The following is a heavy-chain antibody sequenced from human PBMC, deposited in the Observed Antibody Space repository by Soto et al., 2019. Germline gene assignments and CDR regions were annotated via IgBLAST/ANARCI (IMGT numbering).Heavy chain of an antibody. CDR3: ARDGSTMIVVVMQPDY. CDR1: GHTFTSYG. J-gene: IGHJ4*02. D-gene: IGHD3-22*01. V-gene: IGHV1-18*04. Sequence: ASVKVSCKASGHTFTSYGISWVRQAPGQGLEWMGWISAYNGNTNYAQKLQGRVTMTTDTSTSTAYMELRSLRSDDTAVYYCARDGSTMIVVVMQPDYWGQGTLVTVSS. CDR2: ISAYNGNT.